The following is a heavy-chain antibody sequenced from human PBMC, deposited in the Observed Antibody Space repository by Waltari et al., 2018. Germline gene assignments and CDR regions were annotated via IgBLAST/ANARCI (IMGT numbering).Heavy chain of an antibody. D-gene: IGHD3-16*01. Sequence: EVQLVESGGGLVKPGGSLRLSCAASGFPFSSYSMNWVRQAPGKGLEWVSSISSSSSYIYYADSVKGRFTISRDNAKNSLYLQMNSLRAEDTAVYYCARGSVLLSPHDAFDIWGQGTMVTVSS. CDR2: ISSSSSYI. CDR3: ARGSVLLSPHDAFDI. V-gene: IGHV3-21*01. CDR1: GFPFSSYS. J-gene: IGHJ3*02.